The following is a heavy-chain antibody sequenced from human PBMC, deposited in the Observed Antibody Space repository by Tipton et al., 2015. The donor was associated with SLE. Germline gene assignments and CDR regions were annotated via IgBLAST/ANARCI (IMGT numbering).Heavy chain of an antibody. V-gene: IGHV3-23*01. Sequence: GSLRLSCAASGFTFSSYAMSWVRQAPGKGLEWVSAISGSGGSTYYADSVKGRFTISRDNSKNTLYLQMNSLRADDTAVYYCARVGRELESGPFDYWGQGTLVTVS. J-gene: IGHJ4*02. CDR2: ISGSGGST. CDR1: GFTFSSYA. D-gene: IGHD1-1*01. CDR3: ARVGRELESGPFDY.